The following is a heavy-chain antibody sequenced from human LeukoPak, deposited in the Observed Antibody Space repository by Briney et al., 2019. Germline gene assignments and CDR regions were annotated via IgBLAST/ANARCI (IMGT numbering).Heavy chain of an antibody. D-gene: IGHD3-3*01. J-gene: IGHJ5*02. CDR3: AREVGGSIFGVVTNWFDP. Sequence: SETLSLTCTVSGGSLSSGSYYWSWIRQPAGKGLEWIGRIYTSGSTNYNPSLKSRVTISVDTSKNPFSLKLSSVTAADTAVYYCAREVGGSIFGVVTNWFDPWGQGTLVTVSS. V-gene: IGHV4-61*02. CDR2: IYTSGST. CDR1: GGSLSSGSYY.